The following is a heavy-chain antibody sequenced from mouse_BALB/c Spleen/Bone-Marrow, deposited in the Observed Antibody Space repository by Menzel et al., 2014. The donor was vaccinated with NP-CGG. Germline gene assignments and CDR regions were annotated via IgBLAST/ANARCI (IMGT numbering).Heavy chain of an antibody. Sequence: DVKLQESGGGLVQPGGSLRLSCATSGFTFSDFYMEWVRQPPGKRLGWIAASRNKANDYTTEYSASVKGRFIVSRDTSQSILYLQMNALRAEDTTIYYCARANWDYFDYWGQGTTLTVSS. V-gene: IGHV7-1*02. J-gene: IGHJ2*01. CDR1: GFTFSDFY. CDR3: ARANWDYFDY. CDR2: SRNKANDYTT. D-gene: IGHD4-1*01.